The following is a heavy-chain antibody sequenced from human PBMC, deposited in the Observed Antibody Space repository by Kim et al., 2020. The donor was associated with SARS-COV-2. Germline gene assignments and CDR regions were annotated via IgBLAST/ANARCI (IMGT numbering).Heavy chain of an antibody. CDR1: GGSISSSSYY. D-gene: IGHD2-15*01. CDR3: ARQARRGHIVARHDWFDP. J-gene: IGHJ5*02. CDR2: IYYSGST. V-gene: IGHV4-39*01. Sequence: SETLSLTCTVSGGSISSSSYYWGWIRQPPGKGLEWIGSIYYSGSTYYNPSLKSRVTISVDTSKNQLSLKLSSVTAADTAVYYCARQARRGHIVARHDWFDPWGQGTLVTVSS.